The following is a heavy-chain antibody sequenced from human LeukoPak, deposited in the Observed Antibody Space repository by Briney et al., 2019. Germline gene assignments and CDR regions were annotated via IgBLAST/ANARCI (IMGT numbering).Heavy chain of an antibody. J-gene: IGHJ6*03. CDR2: IYSGGST. Sequence: GGSLRLSCAASGFTVSSNYMSWVRQAPGKGLEWVSVIYSGGSTYYADSVKGRFTISRDNSKNTLYLQMNSLRAEDTAVYYCARPPRAYYYYYMDVWGKGTTVTISS. V-gene: IGHV3-66*04. CDR1: GFTVSSNY. CDR3: ARPPRAYYYYYMDV.